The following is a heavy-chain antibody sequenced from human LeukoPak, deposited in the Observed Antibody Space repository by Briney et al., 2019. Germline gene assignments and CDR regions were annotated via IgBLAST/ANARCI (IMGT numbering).Heavy chain of an antibody. CDR1: GYTFTSYG. CDR3: ARDPLGSSSSWIYYYYGMDV. Sequence: GASVKVSCKASGYTFTSYGISWVRQAPGQGLEWMGWISAYNGNTNYAQKLQGRVTMTTDTSTSTAYMELRSLRSDDTAVYYCARDPLGSSSSWIYYYYGMDVWGQGTTVTVSS. D-gene: IGHD6-6*01. CDR2: ISAYNGNT. V-gene: IGHV1-18*01. J-gene: IGHJ6*02.